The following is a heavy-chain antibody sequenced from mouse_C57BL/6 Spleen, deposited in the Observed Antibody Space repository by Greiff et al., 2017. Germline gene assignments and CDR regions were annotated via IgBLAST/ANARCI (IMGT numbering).Heavy chain of an antibody. J-gene: IGHJ2*01. Sequence: QVQLQQPGAELVRPGSSVKLSCKASGYTFTSYWMHWVKQRPIQGLEWIGNIDPSDSETHYNQKFKDKATLTVDKSSSTAYMQLSSLTSEDSAVYYCARGGYYYGSSYYFDDWGQGTTLTVSS. V-gene: IGHV1-52*01. CDR1: GYTFTSYW. D-gene: IGHD1-1*01. CDR3: ARGGYYYGSSYYFDD. CDR2: IDPSDSET.